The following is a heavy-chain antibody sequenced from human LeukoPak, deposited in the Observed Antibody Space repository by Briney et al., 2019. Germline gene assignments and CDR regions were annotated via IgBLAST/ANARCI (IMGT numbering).Heavy chain of an antibody. J-gene: IGHJ4*02. D-gene: IGHD2-21*01. CDR2: IKQDGSDQ. Sequence: GGSLRLSCAASGFTFNRHWMAWVRQAPGKGLEWVANIKQDGSDQYYVGSVKGRFTISRDNAKNSLYMQMNNLRDENTAVYYCARKAYDSDCFDFWGQGTLVTVSS. CDR3: ARKAYDSDCFDF. CDR1: GFTFNRHW. V-gene: IGHV3-7*04.